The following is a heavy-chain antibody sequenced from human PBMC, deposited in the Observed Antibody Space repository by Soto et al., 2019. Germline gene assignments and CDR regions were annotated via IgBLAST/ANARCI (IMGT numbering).Heavy chain of an antibody. CDR1: GYSLTGYY. D-gene: IGHD3-10*02. V-gene: IGHV1-46*01. J-gene: IGHJ4*02. Sequence: SVKVSCKASGYSLTGYYMHWVRRAPGQGLEWMGITNPRDGSTSYAQRFQGRVTMTSDTSTSTVYMEMSSLRSDDTAMYFCARSYVTSRPIDFWGQGTLVTVSS. CDR3: ARSYVTSRPIDF. CDR2: TNPRDGST.